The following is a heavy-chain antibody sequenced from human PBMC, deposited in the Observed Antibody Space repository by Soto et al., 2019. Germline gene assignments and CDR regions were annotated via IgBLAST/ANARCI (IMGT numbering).Heavy chain of an antibody. Sequence: ASVKVSCKASGYTFTSYAMHWVRQAPGQRLEWMGWINAGNGNTKYSQKFQGRVTITRDTSASTAYMELSSLRSEDTAVYYCARDLPQSYYYGSEYFDYWGQGTLVTVSS. CDR3: ARDLPQSYYYGSEYFDY. CDR2: INAGNGNT. J-gene: IGHJ4*02. D-gene: IGHD3-10*01. V-gene: IGHV1-3*01. CDR1: GYTFTSYA.